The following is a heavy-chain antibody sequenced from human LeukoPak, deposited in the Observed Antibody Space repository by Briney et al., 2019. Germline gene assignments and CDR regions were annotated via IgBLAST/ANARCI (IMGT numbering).Heavy chain of an antibody. J-gene: IGHJ5*02. CDR2: IKQDGSDR. CDR1: GFTFSNYW. V-gene: IGHV3-7*03. Sequence: GGSLRLSCAASGFTFSNYWMSWVRQAPGTGLEWVANIKQDGSDRNYVTSVRGRFTISRDNAESSLYLQMNSLRVEDTAVYYCARVIWIGWKYNWFDPWGQGTLVTVSS. D-gene: IGHD1-1*01. CDR3: ARVIWIGWKYNWFDP.